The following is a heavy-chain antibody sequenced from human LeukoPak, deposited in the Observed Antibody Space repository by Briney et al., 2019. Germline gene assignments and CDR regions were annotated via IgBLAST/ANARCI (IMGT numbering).Heavy chain of an antibody. CDR2: INLNSGAT. Sequence: ASVKVSCKAFGYTFTDYYILWVRQAPGQRLECLGWINLNSGATNPADKFLGRVTMTRDTSIITAYMELTSLRYDDTGIYYCAKSAGSRPPYYYYYMDVWGTGTTVTVSS. V-gene: IGHV1-2*02. J-gene: IGHJ6*03. CDR1: GYTFTDYY. CDR3: AKSAGSRPPYYYYYMDV. D-gene: IGHD1-26*01.